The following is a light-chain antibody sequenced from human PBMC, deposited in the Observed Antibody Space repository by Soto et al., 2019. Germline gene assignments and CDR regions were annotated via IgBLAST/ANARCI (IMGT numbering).Light chain of an antibody. V-gene: IGKV1-39*01. CDR1: QSISSH. Sequence: DIRMTQSLSSLSASVGDTVTITCRASQSISSHLNWYQQKPGKAPNLLMYTASNLQSGVPSRFSGSGSGTDFTLTISSLQPEDFATYYCQQSYSTPISFGQGTRLEIK. J-gene: IGKJ5*01. CDR3: QQSYSTPIS. CDR2: TAS.